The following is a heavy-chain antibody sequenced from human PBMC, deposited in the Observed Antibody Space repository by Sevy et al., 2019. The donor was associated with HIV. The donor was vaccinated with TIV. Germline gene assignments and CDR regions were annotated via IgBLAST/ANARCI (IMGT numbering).Heavy chain of an antibody. CDR2: ISYDDSRH. Sequence: GGSLRLSCAASEFMFSTYAMHWVRQAPGKGLEGVAVISYDDSRHYYADSVKGRFTIYRDNSKNTLFLQRNSLRLEDAVFYYCARDAGYSPDWYQSDYWGQGTLVTVSS. V-gene: IGHV3-30-3*01. CDR3: ARDAGYSPDWYQSDY. D-gene: IGHD6-19*01. CDR1: EFMFSTYA. J-gene: IGHJ4*02.